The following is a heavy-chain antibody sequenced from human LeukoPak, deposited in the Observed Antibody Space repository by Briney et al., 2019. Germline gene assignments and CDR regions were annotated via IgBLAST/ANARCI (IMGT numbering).Heavy chain of an antibody. CDR1: GYTFTGYY. Sequence: ASVKVSCKASGYTFTGYYMHWVRQAPGQGLEWMGWINPNSGGTNYAQKFQGRVTMTRDTSISTAYMELSRLRSDDTAVYYCARGLNNRKSGRRFDVFEIWGQGTMVTVSS. CDR3: ARGLNNRKSGRRFDVFEI. J-gene: IGHJ3*02. V-gene: IGHV1-2*02. CDR2: INPNSGGT. D-gene: IGHD1-14*01.